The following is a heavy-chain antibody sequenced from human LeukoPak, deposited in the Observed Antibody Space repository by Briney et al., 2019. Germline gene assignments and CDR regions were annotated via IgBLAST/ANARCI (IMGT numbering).Heavy chain of an antibody. Sequence: NTSETLSLTCTVSGGSISNSAYYWGWIRQPPGKGLEWIGYIYYSGSTNYNPSLKSRVTISVDTSKNQFSLKLSSVTAADTAVYYCTRRVAATEAYYYYYYMDVWGKGTTVTVSS. CDR2: IYYSGST. D-gene: IGHD2-15*01. CDR3: TRRVAATEAYYYYYYMDV. J-gene: IGHJ6*03. CDR1: GGSISNSAYY. V-gene: IGHV4-61*05.